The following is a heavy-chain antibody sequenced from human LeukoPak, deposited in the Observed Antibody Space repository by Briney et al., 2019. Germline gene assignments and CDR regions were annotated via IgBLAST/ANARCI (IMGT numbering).Heavy chain of an antibody. D-gene: IGHD6-19*01. CDR1: GFTFSSYA. CDR3: ARDHSSGWYYSDY. J-gene: IGHJ4*02. V-gene: IGHV3-23*01. CDR2: ISGSGGST. Sequence: PGGSLRLSCAASGFTFSSYAMSWVRQAPGKGLEWVSAISGSGGSTYYADSVKGRFTISRDNSKNTLYLQMNSLRAEDTAVYYCARDHSSGWYYSDYWGQGTLVTVSS.